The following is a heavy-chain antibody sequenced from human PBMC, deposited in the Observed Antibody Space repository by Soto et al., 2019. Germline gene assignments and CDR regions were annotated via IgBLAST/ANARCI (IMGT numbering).Heavy chain of an antibody. D-gene: IGHD3-22*01. V-gene: IGHV3-21*01. CDR2: ISDSSSYI. Sequence: GGSLRLSCAASGFTISTYSMNWVRQAPGKGLEWVSSISDSSSYIYYADSVKGRFTISRDNAKNSLYLQMNSLRAEDTAVYYCARYDSSGYYWPYYYYGMDVWAQGTTVTVSS. CDR3: ARYDSSGYYWPYYYYGMDV. CDR1: GFTISTYS. J-gene: IGHJ6*02.